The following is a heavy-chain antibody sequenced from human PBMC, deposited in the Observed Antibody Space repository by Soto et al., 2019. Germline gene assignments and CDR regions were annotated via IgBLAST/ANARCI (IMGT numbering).Heavy chain of an antibody. CDR2: ISGSGGST. CDR3: AKDRMNTGGDHDY. J-gene: IGHJ4*02. Sequence: GESLRVSWAASGFIFSRNAMSWVRQAPGKGLEWVSGISGSGGSTYYADSVKGRFTISRDNSKNTLYLQMNSLRAEDTAVYSCAKDRMNTGGDHDYWGQGT. D-gene: IGHD2-8*02. CDR1: GFIFSRNA. V-gene: IGHV3-23*01.